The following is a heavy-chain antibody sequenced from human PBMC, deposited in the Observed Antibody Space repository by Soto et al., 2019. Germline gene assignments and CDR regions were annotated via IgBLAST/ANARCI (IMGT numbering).Heavy chain of an antibody. Sequence: QVQLVQSGAEVKKPGASVKVSCKASGYTFTNFGISWVRQAPGQGLEWMGWISAYNGNTNYEQNFQGRVTTTTDTSTSTAYMERRSLRANATAVCDGATGGNTIDYWGRGTLVTVSS. CDR2: ISAYNGNT. J-gene: IGHJ4*02. CDR1: GYTFTNFG. CDR3: ATGGNTIDY. V-gene: IGHV1-18*01. D-gene: IGHD3-16*01.